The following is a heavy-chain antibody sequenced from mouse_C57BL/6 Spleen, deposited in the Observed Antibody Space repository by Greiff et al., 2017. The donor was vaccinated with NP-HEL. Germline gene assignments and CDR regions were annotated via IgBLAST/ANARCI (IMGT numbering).Heavy chain of an antibody. J-gene: IGHJ4*01. D-gene: IGHD2-4*01. V-gene: IGHV1-7*01. CDR2: INPSSGYT. CDR1: GYTFTSYW. Sequence: VQRVESGAELAKPGASVKLSCKASGYTFTSYWMHWVKQRPGQGLEWIGYINPSSGYTKYNQKFKDKATLTADKSSSTAYMQLSSLTYEDAAVYYCARVSYDYDYAMDYWGQGTSVTVSS. CDR3: ARVSYDYDYAMDY.